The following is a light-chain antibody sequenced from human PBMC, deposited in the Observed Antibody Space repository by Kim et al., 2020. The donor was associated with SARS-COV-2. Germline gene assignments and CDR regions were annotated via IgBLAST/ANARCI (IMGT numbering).Light chain of an antibody. CDR2: DAS. CDR1: QSVSSY. V-gene: IGKV3-11*01. CDR3: QLRSNWPPVT. J-gene: IGKJ5*01. Sequence: EIVLTQSSATLSLSPGERATLSCRASQSVSSYLAWYQQKPGQAPRLLIYDASNRATGIPARFSGSGSGTDFTLTISSLEPEDFAVYYCQLRSNWPPVTIGQGTRLEIK.